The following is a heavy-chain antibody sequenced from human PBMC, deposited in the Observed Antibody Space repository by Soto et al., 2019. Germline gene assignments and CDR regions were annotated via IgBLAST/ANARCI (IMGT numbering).Heavy chain of an antibody. CDR3: AKDRNYYGSGSHNWFDP. CDR1: GFTVSSNY. CDR2: IYSGGST. Sequence: GGSLRLSCAASGFTVSSNYMSWVRQAPGKGLEWVSVIYSGGSTYYADSVKGRFTISRDNSKNTLYLQMNSLRAEDTAVYYCAKDRNYYGSGSHNWFDPWGQGTLVTVSS. J-gene: IGHJ5*02. V-gene: IGHV3-53*01. D-gene: IGHD3-10*01.